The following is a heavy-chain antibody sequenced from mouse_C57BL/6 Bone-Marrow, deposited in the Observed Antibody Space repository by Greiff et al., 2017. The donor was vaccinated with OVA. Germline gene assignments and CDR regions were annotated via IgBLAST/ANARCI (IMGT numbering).Heavy chain of an antibody. CDR2: ISSGSSTI. J-gene: IGHJ4*01. V-gene: IGHV5-17*01. CDR3: ARRDYYSNYAAMDY. D-gene: IGHD2-5*01. CDR1: GFTFSDYG. Sequence: EVQGVESGGGLVKPGGSLKLSCAASGFTFSDYGMHWVRQAPEKGLEWVAYISSGSSTIYYADTVKGRFTISRDNAKNTLFLQMTSLRSEDTAMYYCARRDYYSNYAAMDYWGQGTSVTVSS.